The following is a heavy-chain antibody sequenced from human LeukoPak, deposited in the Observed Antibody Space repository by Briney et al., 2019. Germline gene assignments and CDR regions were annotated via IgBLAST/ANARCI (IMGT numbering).Heavy chain of an antibody. CDR2: MNPNSGNT. CDR3: ARPGRSSGWYGFDY. J-gene: IGHJ4*02. V-gene: IGHV1-8*03. Sequence: ASVKVSCKASEYTFTSYDINWVRQATGQGLEWMGWMNPNSGNTGYAQKFQGRVTITRNTSISTAYMELSSLRSEDTAVYYCARPGRSSGWYGFDYWGQGTLVTVSS. D-gene: IGHD6-19*01. CDR1: EYTFTSYD.